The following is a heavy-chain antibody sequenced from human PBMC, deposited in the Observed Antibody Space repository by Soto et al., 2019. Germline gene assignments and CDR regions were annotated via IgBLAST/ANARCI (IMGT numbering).Heavy chain of an antibody. CDR3: ARGYSYTQPVFDY. CDR1: VFTVSNNY. V-gene: IGHV3-53*01. CDR2: IYSSGST. Sequence: GGSLRLSCAASVFTVSNNYMTWVRQAPGKGLEWVSFIYSSGSTYYADSVKGRFTISRDNFKNTLYLQMNSLRAEDTAVYYCARGYSYTQPVFDYWGLGTLVTVSS. D-gene: IGHD5-18*01. J-gene: IGHJ4*02.